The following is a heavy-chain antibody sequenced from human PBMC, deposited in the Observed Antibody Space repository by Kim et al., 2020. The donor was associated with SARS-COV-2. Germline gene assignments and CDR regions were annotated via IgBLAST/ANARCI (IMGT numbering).Heavy chain of an antibody. Sequence: GGSLRLSCVASGFILDTYGVTWVRQVPGKGLEWLAGISDDGGSTSYAESVRGRFTISRDNSRNTVYLQMNSLRAEDTATYSCARTVW. CDR2: ISDDGGST. J-gene: IGHJ3*01. CDR1: GFILDTYG. V-gene: IGHV3-23*01. CDR3: ARTV.